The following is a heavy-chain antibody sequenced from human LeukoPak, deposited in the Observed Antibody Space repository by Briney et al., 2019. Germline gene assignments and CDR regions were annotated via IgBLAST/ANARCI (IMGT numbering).Heavy chain of an antibody. J-gene: IGHJ4*02. Sequence: PSETLSLTCAVSGYSISSGDNWGWIRQPPGTGLEFIGIIYSSVSTYYNPSVKSRVTISVDTAKRQFSLTLSSVSAADTAVYYCARNRSEPLGNGGSFDYGGQGTLVTVSS. V-gene: IGHV4-38-2*01. CDR3: ARNRSEPLGNGGSFDY. CDR1: GYSISSGDN. CDR2: IYSSVST. D-gene: IGHD3-16*01.